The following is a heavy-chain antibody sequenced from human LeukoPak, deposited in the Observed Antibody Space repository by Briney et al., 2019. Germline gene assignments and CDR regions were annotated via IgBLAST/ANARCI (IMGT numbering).Heavy chain of an antibody. V-gene: IGHV3-7*01. CDR1: GFTFSSYW. J-gene: IGHJ4*02. D-gene: IGHD2-2*01. CDR3: ARDSHLDCSSTSCYPPHYFDY. Sequence: GGSLRLSCAASGFTFSSYWMSWVRQAPGKGLEWVANIKQDGSEKYYVDSVKGRFTISRDNAKNSLYLQMNSLRAEDTAVYYCARDSHLDCSSTSCYPPHYFDYWGQGTLVTVSS. CDR2: IKQDGSEK.